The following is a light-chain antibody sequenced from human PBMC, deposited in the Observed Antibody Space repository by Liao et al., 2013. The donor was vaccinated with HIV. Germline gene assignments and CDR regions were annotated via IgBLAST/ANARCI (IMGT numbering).Light chain of an antibody. J-gene: IGLJ2*01. V-gene: IGLV3-1*01. CDR2: QDN. Sequence: SYELTQPPSVSVSPGLTATITCSGDKLGDKYACWYQHKPGQSPVLVIYQDNKRPSGIPERFSGSNSGNTATLTISGTQPMDEADYYCQAWDRNTAIFGGGTKLTVL. CDR3: QAWDRNTAI. CDR1: KLGDKY.